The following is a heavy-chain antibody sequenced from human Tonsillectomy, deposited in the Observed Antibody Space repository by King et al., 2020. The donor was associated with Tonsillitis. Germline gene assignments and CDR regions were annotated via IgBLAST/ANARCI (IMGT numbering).Heavy chain of an antibody. CDR3: ARYVSGSFDY. CDR2: MYYSWTI. D-gene: IGHD1-26*01. V-gene: IGHV4-39*01. J-gene: IGHJ4*02. CDR1: GGSISSIDHY. Sequence: QLQESGPGVVKPAETLSLTCTVSGGSISSIDHYWAWIRQPPGKGREWIGYMYYSWTIFYNPSLKSRIAISGCTSEKRFSLKLSSVTAADTAVYFCARYVSGSFDYWGQGALVTVSS.